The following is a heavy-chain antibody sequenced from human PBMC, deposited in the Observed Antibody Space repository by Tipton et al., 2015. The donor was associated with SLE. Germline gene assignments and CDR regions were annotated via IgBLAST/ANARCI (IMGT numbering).Heavy chain of an antibody. CDR1: GFTLSKYW. V-gene: IGHV3-7*01. CDR2: IKQDGSER. D-gene: IGHD3-16*01. Sequence: QLVQSGGGLVQPGGSLRLSCEASGFTLSKYWMSWVRQTPGKGLEWVAHIKQDGSERFYVDSLRGRIIISRDNAKNSLYLQMNSLRAEDTAVYYCARWGEEEGCGSHCSYGWDVWGQGTTVTVSS. CDR3: ARWGEEEGCGSHCSYGWDV. J-gene: IGHJ6*02.